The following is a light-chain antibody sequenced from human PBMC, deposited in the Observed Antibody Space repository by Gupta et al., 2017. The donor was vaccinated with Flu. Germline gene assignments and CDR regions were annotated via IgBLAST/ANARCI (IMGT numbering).Light chain of an antibody. V-gene: IGLV4-69*01. J-gene: IGLJ2*01. CDR1: SGHSTYD. Sequence: QVVLTQSPSATASLGASVKLTCTLSSGHSTYDIAWHQQQPEKGPRYLMTLNYDGRHTTGDGIPDRFSGSSSGAERYLSISSLQSEDDADYYCQTWGTGYVVFGGGTKLTVL. CDR2: LNYDGRH. CDR3: QTWGTGYVV.